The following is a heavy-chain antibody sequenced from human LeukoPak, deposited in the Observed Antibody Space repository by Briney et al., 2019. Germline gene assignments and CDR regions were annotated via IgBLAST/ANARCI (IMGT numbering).Heavy chain of an antibody. CDR1: GGSFSGYY. CDR3: VRGSYLIALDY. CDR2: INHSGST. Sequence: SETLSLTCAVYGGSFSGYYWSWIRQPPGKGLEWIGEINHSGSTNYNPSLKSRVTISVDTSKNQFSLKLSSVTAADTAVYYCVRGSYLIALDYWGQGTLVTVSS. D-gene: IGHD1-26*01. V-gene: IGHV4-34*01. J-gene: IGHJ4*02.